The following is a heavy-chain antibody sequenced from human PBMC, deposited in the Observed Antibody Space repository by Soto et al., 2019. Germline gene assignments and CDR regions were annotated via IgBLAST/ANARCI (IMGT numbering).Heavy chain of an antibody. CDR3: AKDRGGSYFH. Sequence: PSETLSLTCAVYGGSFSGYYWSWVRQAPGKGLEWVSAISGSGGSTYYADSVKGRFTISRDNSKNTLYLQMNSLRAEDTAVYYCAKDRGGSYFHWGQGTLVTVSS. CDR2: ISGSGGST. D-gene: IGHD3-22*01. CDR1: GGSFSGYY. J-gene: IGHJ4*02. V-gene: IGHV3-23*01.